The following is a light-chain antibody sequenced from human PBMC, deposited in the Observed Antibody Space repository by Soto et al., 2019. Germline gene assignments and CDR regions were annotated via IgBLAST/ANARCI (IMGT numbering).Light chain of an antibody. CDR2: EVT. CDR3: SSYTSLNTVI. Sequence: QSALTQPTSVSGSPGQSISISCTGTSNDIGDSNFVSWYRQYPGGAPKLLLYEVTYRPSEVSTRFSGSKSGYTASLTISGLQADDEADYYCSSYTSLNTVIFGGGTKLTVL. V-gene: IGLV2-14*03. CDR1: SNDIGDSNF. J-gene: IGLJ2*01.